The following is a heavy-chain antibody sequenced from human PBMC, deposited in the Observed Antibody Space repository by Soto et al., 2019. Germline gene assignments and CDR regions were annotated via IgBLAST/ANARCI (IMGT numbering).Heavy chain of an antibody. CDR1: GGSFSGYY. Sequence: SETLSLTCAVYGGSFSGYYWSWIRQPPGKGLEWIGEINHSGSTNYNPSLKSRVTISVDTSKNQFSLKLSSVTAADTAVYYCARTRIAAAGAYYYYHGMDVWGQGTTVTVSS. V-gene: IGHV4-34*01. CDR2: INHSGST. D-gene: IGHD6-13*01. CDR3: ARTRIAAAGAYYYYHGMDV. J-gene: IGHJ6*02.